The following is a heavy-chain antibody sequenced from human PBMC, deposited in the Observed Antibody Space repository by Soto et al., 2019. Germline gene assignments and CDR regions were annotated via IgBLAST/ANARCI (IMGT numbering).Heavy chain of an antibody. V-gene: IGHV1-46*01. CDR1: GYTFTSYY. CDR3: ARGEGLASMDV. Sequence: QVQLVQSGAEVKKPGASVKVSCKASGYTFTSYYMHWVRQAPGQGLEWMGIINPSGGSTSYAQKYKGRVNITRDTSTSTVYMGLSSLRSEDTAEYYCARGEGLASMDVWGQGTTVTVSS. J-gene: IGHJ6*02. D-gene: IGHD5-12*01. CDR2: INPSGGST.